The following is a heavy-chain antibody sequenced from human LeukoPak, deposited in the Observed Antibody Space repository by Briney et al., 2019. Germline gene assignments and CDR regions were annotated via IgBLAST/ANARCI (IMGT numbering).Heavy chain of an antibody. J-gene: IGHJ4*02. CDR2: IYYSGST. CDR1: GGSISSHY. D-gene: IGHD5-12*01. CDR3: ARDIVATF. V-gene: IGHV4-59*11. Sequence: PSETLSLTCTVSGGSISSHYWSWIRQPPGKGLEWIGYIYYSGSTNYNPSLKSRVTISVDTSKNPFSLKLSSVTAADTAVYYCARDIVATFWGQGTLVTVSS.